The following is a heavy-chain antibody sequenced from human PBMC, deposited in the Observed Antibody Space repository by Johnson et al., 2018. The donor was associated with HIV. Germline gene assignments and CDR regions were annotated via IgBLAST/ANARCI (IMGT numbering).Heavy chain of an antibody. CDR1: GFTFSSYA. Sequence: QMQLVESGGGVVQPGGSLRLSCAASGFTFSSYALHWVRQAPGKGLEWVAVISYDGTNEYYADSVKGRFTISRDNSKNTLYLQMNSLRAEDTAVYYCAKSSGSSGAFDIWGQGTMVTVSS. CDR3: AKSSGSSGAFDI. V-gene: IGHV3-30-3*02. CDR2: ISYDGTNE. D-gene: IGHD2-15*01. J-gene: IGHJ3*02.